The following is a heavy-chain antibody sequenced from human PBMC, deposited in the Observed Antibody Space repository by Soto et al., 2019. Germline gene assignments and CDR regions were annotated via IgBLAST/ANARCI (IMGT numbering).Heavy chain of an antibody. Sequence: EVQLVESGGDLVQPGGSLRLSCAASGFTFSTYWMTWVRQAPGKGLEWVANINQDGSEKYYVDSVKGRFTISRDNAKNSLYLQMNSLRGEDAAVYYCARGGSGWLGLDYWGQGTLVTVSS. CDR2: INQDGSEK. CDR3: ARGGSGWLGLDY. V-gene: IGHV3-7*05. D-gene: IGHD6-19*01. CDR1: GFTFSTYW. J-gene: IGHJ4*02.